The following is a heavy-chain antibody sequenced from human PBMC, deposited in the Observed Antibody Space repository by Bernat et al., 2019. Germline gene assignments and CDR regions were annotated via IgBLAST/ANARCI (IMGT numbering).Heavy chain of an antibody. V-gene: IGHV4-31*03. CDR1: GDSITSGGRY. CDR3: ASGGTTVVTPYWHFDI. Sequence: QVQLQESGPGLVKPSQTLSLTCTVSGDSITSGGRYWNWIRQHPGRGLEWIGYIHYTGTTYYSPSLKSRVTISLNTSKNQFSLKLSSVTAADTALYYCASGGTTVVTPYWHFDIWGRGTLVTVSS. J-gene: IGHJ2*01. D-gene: IGHD4-17*01. CDR2: IHYTGTT.